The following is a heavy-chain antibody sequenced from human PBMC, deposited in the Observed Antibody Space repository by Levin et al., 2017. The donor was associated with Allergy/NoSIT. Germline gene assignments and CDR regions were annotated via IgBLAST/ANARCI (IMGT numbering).Heavy chain of an antibody. CDR3: TIFNY. Sequence: GESLKISCAASGFTFSSHDMSWVRQAPGKGLEWVSAISDSGVRTYYADSVKGRFTISRDNSKNTLSLQINSLRAEDTAVYYCTIFNYWGQGTLVTVSS. V-gene: IGHV3-23*01. CDR2: ISDSGVRT. J-gene: IGHJ4*02. CDR1: GFTFSSHD.